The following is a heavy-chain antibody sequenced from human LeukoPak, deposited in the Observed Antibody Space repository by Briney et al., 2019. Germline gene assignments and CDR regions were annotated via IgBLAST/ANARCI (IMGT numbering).Heavy chain of an antibody. J-gene: IGHJ4*02. V-gene: IGHV4-34*01. D-gene: IGHD2-2*01. Sequence: PSETLSLTCAVYGGSFSGYYWSWIRQPPGKGLEWIGEINHSGSTNYNPSLKSRVTISVDTSKNQFSLKLSSVTAADTAVYYCAGRSTSWGIDYWGQGTLVTVSS. CDR3: AGRSTSWGIDY. CDR2: INHSGST. CDR1: GGSFSGYY.